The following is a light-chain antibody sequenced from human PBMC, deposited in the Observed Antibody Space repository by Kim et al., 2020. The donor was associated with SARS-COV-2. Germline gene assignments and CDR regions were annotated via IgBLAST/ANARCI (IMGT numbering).Light chain of an antibody. CDR3: SSFTSTSSPYV. CDR2: AVN. CDR1: SRDIGTYNF. V-gene: IGLV2-14*03. Sequence: SITISCTGTSRDIGTYNFVAWYQQHPGKAPKLIIFAVNARPSGVSDRFSGSKSANTASLTISGLQAEDEADYYCSSFTSTSSPYVFGTGTKVTVL. J-gene: IGLJ1*01.